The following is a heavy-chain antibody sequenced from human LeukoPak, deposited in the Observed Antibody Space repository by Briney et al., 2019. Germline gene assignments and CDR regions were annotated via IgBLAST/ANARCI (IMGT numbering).Heavy chain of an antibody. V-gene: IGHV3-15*01. CDR3: STTYYYDSSEGY. CDR2: IKSKTDGGIT. CDR1: GFTVSSNY. J-gene: IGHJ4*02. Sequence: GGSLRLSCAASGFTVSSNYMSWVRQAPGKGLEWVGRIKSKTDGGITDYAAPVKGRFTISRDDSKNTLYLQMNSLKTEDTAVYYCSTTYYYDSSEGYWGQGTLVTVSS. D-gene: IGHD3-22*01.